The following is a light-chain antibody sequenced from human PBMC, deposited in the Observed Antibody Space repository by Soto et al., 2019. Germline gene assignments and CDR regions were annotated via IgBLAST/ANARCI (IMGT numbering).Light chain of an antibody. CDR2: EVS. Sequence: QSALTQPASVSGSPGQSITISCTGSSSDVGAYNFVSWYQQHPGKAPKLIIYEVSRRPSGVSNRFSASKSGNTASLTISGPQADDEADYYSRSYTTRSTVLIGGGTKLTVL. V-gene: IGLV2-14*03. CDR1: SSDVGAYNF. J-gene: IGLJ2*01. CDR3: RSYTTRSTVL.